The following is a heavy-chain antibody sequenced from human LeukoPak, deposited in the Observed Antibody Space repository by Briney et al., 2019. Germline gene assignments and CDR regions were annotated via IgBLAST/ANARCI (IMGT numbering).Heavy chain of an antibody. CDR3: VKVGTQTAWLPYYYYYYYMDV. V-gene: IGHV1-2*02. D-gene: IGHD3-9*01. CDR1: GYTFTRYY. Sequence: ASVKVSCKASGYTFTRYYMHWVRQAPGQGLEWMGWINPNSGGTNYARKFQGRVTMTRNTSISTAYMELSSLRSEDTAVYYCVKVGTQTAWLPYYYYYYYMDVWGKGTTVTISS. J-gene: IGHJ6*03. CDR2: INPNSGGT.